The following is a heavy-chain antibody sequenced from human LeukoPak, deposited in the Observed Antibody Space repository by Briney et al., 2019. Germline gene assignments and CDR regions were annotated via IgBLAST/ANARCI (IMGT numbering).Heavy chain of an antibody. CDR3: TKTYYYGSGSLDY. CDR2: IKSKTDGGTT. CDR1: GFTFSAYW. J-gene: IGHJ4*02. V-gene: IGHV3-15*01. D-gene: IGHD3-10*01. Sequence: PGGSLRLSCAASGFTFSAYWMSWVRQAPGKGLEWVGRIKSKTDGGTTDYAAPVKGRFTISRDDSKNTLYLQMNSLRTEDTAIYCCTKTYYYGSGSLDYWGQGTLVTVSS.